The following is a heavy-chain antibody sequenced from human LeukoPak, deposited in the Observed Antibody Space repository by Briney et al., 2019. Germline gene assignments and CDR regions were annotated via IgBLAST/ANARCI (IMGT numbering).Heavy chain of an antibody. D-gene: IGHD3-22*01. V-gene: IGHV1-18*01. CDR2: ISAYNGNT. CDR3: ATLFNYYDSSGYLHDAFDI. CDR1: GYTFTSYG. Sequence: ASVKVSCKASGYTFTSYGISWVRQAPGQGLEWMGWISAYNGNTNYAQKLQGRVTMTTDTSTSTAYMELRSLRSDDTAVYYCATLFNYYDSSGYLHDAFDIWGQGTMVTVSS. J-gene: IGHJ3*02.